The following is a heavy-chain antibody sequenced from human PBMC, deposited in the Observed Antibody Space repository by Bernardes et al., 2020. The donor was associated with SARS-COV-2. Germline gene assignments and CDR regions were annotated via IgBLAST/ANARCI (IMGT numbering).Heavy chain of an antibody. CDR1: GFTFSSYA. D-gene: IGHD3-3*01. CDR3: AKPAVGLHRFLEWPPFDY. J-gene: IGHJ4*02. V-gene: IGHV3-23*01. Sequence: GGSLRLSCAASGFTFSSYAMSWVRQAPGKGLELVSAISCSGGSTYYADSVKGRSTISRDNSKNTLYLQMNSLRAEDTAVYYFAKPAVGLHRFLEWPPFDYWGQGTLVTVSS. CDR2: ISCSGGST.